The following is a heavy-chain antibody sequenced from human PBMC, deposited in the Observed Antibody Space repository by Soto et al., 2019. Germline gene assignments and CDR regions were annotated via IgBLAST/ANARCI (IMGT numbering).Heavy chain of an antibody. Sequence: GGSLRLSCAASGFTFSSYSINWVRQAPGKGLEWVSYISSSSSTIYYADSVKGRFTISRDNAKNSLYLQMNSLRDEDTAVYYCARAWGSPYDKYYYGMDVWGQGTTVTVYS. J-gene: IGHJ6*02. D-gene: IGHD3-16*01. CDR3: ARAWGSPYDKYYYGMDV. CDR2: ISSSSSTI. V-gene: IGHV3-48*02. CDR1: GFTFSSYS.